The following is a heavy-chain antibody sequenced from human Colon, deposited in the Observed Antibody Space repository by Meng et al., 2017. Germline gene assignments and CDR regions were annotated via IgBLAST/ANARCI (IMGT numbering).Heavy chain of an antibody. D-gene: IGHD6-6*01. CDR3: ARVGPSGRFPSAYSSSPRTARPREYYYYGMDV. CDR2: INHSGST. Sequence: SETLSLTCAVYGGSFSGYYWSWIRQPPGKGLEWIGEINHSGSTNYNPSLKSRVTISVDTSKNQFSLKLSSVTAADTAAYYCARVGPSGRFPSAYSSSPRTARPREYYYYGMDVWGQGTTVTVSS. V-gene: IGHV4-34*01. CDR1: GGSFSGYY. J-gene: IGHJ6*02.